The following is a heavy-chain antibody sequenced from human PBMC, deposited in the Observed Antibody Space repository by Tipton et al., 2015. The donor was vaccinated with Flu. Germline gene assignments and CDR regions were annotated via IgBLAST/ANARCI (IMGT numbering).Heavy chain of an antibody. D-gene: IGHD1-26*01. CDR1: GYNFIYSA. V-gene: IGHV1-3*03. J-gene: IGHJ3*01. CDR2: INLGNGNR. CDR3: AREKVGATRALDL. Sequence: QVQLVQSGAEVKKPGASVKISCKASGYNFIYSAMHWVRQAPGQRLEWMDWINLGNGNRRLSQEVQGRVTLTRDTSATTAYMDVISLRYEDMAVYYCAREKVGATRALDLWDQGTMDIFSS.